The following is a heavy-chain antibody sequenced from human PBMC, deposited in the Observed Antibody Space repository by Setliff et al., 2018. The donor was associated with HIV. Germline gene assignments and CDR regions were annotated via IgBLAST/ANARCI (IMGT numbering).Heavy chain of an antibody. CDR1: GYTFTGYY. CDR3: AREGLWFGDRGYYMDV. Sequence: ASVKVSCKASGYTFTGYYMHWVRQAPGQGLEWMGWIGTDNGNTNYAQKFQGRVTMTTDTSTRTVYMELGSLISDDTAVYYCAREGLWFGDRGYYMDVWGTGTAVTVSS. J-gene: IGHJ6*03. D-gene: IGHD3-10*01. V-gene: IGHV1-18*04. CDR2: IGTDNGNT.